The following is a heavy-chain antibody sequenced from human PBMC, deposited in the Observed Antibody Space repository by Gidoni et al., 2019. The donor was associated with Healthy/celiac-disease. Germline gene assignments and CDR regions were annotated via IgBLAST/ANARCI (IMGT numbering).Heavy chain of an antibody. J-gene: IGHJ3*02. CDR2: IWYDGSNK. CDR1: GFTFSNYG. D-gene: IGHD4-17*01. CDR3: ATPLLVTTSLDAFDI. Sequence: QVQLVESGGGVVQPGRSLRLSCAASGFTFSNYGMHWVRQAPGKGLEWVAVIWYDGSNKYHADSVKGRFTISRDNSKNTLYLQMNSLRAEDTAVYYCATPLLVTTSLDAFDIWGQGTMVTVSS. V-gene: IGHV3-33*01.